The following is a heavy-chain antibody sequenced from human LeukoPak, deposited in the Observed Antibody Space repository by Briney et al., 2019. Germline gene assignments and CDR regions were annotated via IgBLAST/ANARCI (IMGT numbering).Heavy chain of an antibody. CDR3: ARAPRMVHFDY. CDR1: GFTFSNYA. CDR2: ISGGGFGT. J-gene: IGHJ4*02. D-gene: IGHD6-13*01. Sequence: GGSLRLSCAASGFTFSNYAMSWVRQAPGKGPEWVSAISGGGFGTYYSDSVKGRFTISRDNSKNTLYLQMNSLRAEDTAVYYCARAPRMVHFDYWGQGTLVTVSS. V-gene: IGHV3-23*01.